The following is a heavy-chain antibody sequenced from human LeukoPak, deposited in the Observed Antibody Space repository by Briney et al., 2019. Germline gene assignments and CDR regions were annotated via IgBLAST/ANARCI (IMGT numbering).Heavy chain of an antibody. CDR1: GFTFSTYS. D-gene: IGHD3-22*01. CDR2: ITSNINTI. Sequence: PGGSLRLSCADSGFTFSTYSMNWVRQAPGKGLEWLAYITSNINTIYYADSVKGRFTISRDNAKNSLYLQMNSLRAEDTAVYYCVLGGYDSRYLGFDCWGQGTLVTVSS. V-gene: IGHV3-48*04. J-gene: IGHJ4*02. CDR3: VLGGYDSRYLGFDC.